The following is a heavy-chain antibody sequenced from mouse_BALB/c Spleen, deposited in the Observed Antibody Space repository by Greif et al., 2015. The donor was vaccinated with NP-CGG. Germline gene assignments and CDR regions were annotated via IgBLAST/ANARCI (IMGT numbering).Heavy chain of an antibody. CDR1: GYTFTSYW. CDR2: INPSTGYT. Sequence: QVQLQQSGAELAEPGASVKMSCKASGYTFTSYWMHWVKQRPGQGLEWIGYINPSTGYTEYNQKFKDKATLTADKSSSTAYMQLSSLTSEDSAVYYCASYYYGSSAYWGQGTLVTVSA. D-gene: IGHD1-1*01. CDR3: ASYYYGSSAY. V-gene: IGHV1-7*01. J-gene: IGHJ3*01.